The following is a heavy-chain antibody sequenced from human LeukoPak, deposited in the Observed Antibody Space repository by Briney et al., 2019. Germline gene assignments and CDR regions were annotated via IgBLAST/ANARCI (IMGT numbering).Heavy chain of an antibody. J-gene: IGHJ3*02. V-gene: IGHV4-61*02. CDR3: ARGPTRAIGFDI. Sequence: SETLSLTCSVSGDSISSGTYYWSWVRQPAGKGLEWIGRIYSSGSTNYNPYLKSRVALSVDTSKNQFSLKLSSVTAADTAVYYCARGPTRAIGFDIWGQGTTVTVT. CDR1: GDSISSGTYY. CDR2: IYSSGST.